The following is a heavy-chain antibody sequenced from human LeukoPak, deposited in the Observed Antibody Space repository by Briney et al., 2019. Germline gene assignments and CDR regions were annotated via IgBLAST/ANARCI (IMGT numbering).Heavy chain of an antibody. D-gene: IGHD5-12*01. CDR3: ARDLALDY. CDR2: IYYSGST. J-gene: IGHJ4*02. CDR1: GGSISSYY. V-gene: IGHV4-59*01. Sequence: SETLSLTCTVSGGSISSYYWSWIRQPPGKGLEWFGYIYYSGSTNYNPSLKSRVTISVDTSKNQFSLKLSSVTAADTAVYYCARDLALDYWGQGTLVTVSS.